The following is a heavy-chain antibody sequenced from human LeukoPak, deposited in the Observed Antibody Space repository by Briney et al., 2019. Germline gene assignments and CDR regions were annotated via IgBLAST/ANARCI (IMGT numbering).Heavy chain of an antibody. Sequence: TLSLTCTVSGGSISSGGYYWSWIRQHPGKGLEWIGYIYYSGSTYYNPSLKSRVTISVDTSKNQFSLKLSSVTAADTAVYYCASDSEGSYYFDYWGQGTLVTVSS. D-gene: IGHD3-10*01. CDR3: ASDSEGSYYFDY. J-gene: IGHJ4*02. CDR1: GGSISSGGYY. CDR2: IYYSGST. V-gene: IGHV4-31*03.